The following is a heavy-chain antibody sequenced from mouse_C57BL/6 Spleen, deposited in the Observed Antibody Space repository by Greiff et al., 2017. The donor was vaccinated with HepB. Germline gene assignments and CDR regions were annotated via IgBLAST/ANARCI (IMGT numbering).Heavy chain of an antibody. V-gene: IGHV10-1*01. Sequence: EVNLVESGGGLVQPKGSLKLSCAASGFSFNTYAMNWVRQAPGKGLEWVARIRSKSNNYASYYADSVKDRFTISRDDSESMLYLQMNNLKTEDAAMYYCVRQGYYGSSPLFDYWGQGTTLTVSS. D-gene: IGHD1-1*01. CDR3: VRQGYYGSSPLFDY. J-gene: IGHJ2*01. CDR2: IRSKSNNYAS. CDR1: GFSFNTYA.